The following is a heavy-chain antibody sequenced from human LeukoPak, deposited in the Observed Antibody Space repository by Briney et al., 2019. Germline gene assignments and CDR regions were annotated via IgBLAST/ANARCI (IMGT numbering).Heavy chain of an antibody. CDR1: GFTFSSYW. D-gene: IGHD4-17*01. CDR3: ARVPDDYGDYYFDY. CDR2: IKQDGSEK. Sequence: GSLRLSCAASGFTFSSYWMSWVRQAPGKGLEWVANIKQDGSEKYYVDSVKGRFTISRDNAKNSLYLQMNSLRAEDTAVYYCARVPDDYGDYYFDYWGQGTLVTVSS. J-gene: IGHJ4*02. V-gene: IGHV3-7*01.